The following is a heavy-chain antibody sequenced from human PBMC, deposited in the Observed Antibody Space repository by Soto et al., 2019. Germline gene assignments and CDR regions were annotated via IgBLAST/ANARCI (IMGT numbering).Heavy chain of an antibody. D-gene: IGHD3-3*01. CDR2: IYYSGST. V-gene: IGHV4-39*01. J-gene: IGHJ4*02. Sequence: SETLSLTCAVYGGSFSSYYWGWIRQPPGKGLEWIGSIYYSGSTYYNPSLKSRVTISVDTSKNQFSLKLSSVTAADTAVYYCARGENYDFWSGYVFDYWGQGTLVTVSS. CDR1: GGSFSSYY. CDR3: ARGENYDFWSGYVFDY.